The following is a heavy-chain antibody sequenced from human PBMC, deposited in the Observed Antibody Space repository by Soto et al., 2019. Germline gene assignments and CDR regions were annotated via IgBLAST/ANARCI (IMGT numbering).Heavy chain of an antibody. CDR3: ARGPAMGYYYYYGMDV. D-gene: IGHD5-18*01. CDR2: INHSGST. Sequence: SETLSLTCAVYGGSFSGYYWSWVRQPPGKGLEWIGEINHSGSTNYNPSLKSRVTISVDTSKNQFSLKLSSVTAADTAVYYCARGPAMGYYYYYGMDVWGQGTTVTVSS. J-gene: IGHJ6*02. V-gene: IGHV4-34*01. CDR1: GGSFSGYY.